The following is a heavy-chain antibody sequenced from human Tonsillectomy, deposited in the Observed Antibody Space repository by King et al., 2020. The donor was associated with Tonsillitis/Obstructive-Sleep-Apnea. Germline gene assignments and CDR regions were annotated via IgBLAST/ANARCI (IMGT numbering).Heavy chain of an antibody. CDR2: IYYSGST. CDR1: GGSISSSSYY. Sequence: QLQESGPGLVKPSETLSLTCTVSGGSISSSSYYWGWIRQPPGKGLEWIGSIYYSGSTYYNPSLKSRVTISVDTSKNQFSLKLSSVTAADTAVYYCARPHDFWSGYYSLDPWGQGTLVTVSS. V-gene: IGHV4-39*01. D-gene: IGHD3-3*01. CDR3: ARPHDFWSGYYSLDP. J-gene: IGHJ5*02.